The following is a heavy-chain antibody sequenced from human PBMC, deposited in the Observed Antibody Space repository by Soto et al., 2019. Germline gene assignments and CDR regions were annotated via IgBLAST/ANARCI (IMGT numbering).Heavy chain of an antibody. CDR3: ARSDWDDWSGYYIYHHKATHV. CDR1: GGSISSYY. CDR2: IYYSGST. V-gene: IGHV4-59*01. D-gene: IGHD3-3*01. J-gene: IGHJ6*02. Sequence: SETLSLTCTGSGGSISSYYWRWIRQPPGKGLEWIGYIYYSGSTNYNPSLKSRVTISVDTSKNQFSLKLSSVTAADTAVYHCARSDWDDWSGYYIYHHKATHVSGQTTT.